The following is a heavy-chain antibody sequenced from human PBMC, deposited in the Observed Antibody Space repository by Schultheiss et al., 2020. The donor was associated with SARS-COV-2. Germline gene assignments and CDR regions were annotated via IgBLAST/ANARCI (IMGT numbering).Heavy chain of an antibody. CDR1: GGTFSSYA. CDR2: INPNSGGT. D-gene: IGHD3-9*01. CDR3: ARDSGYYYHGMDV. Sequence: ASVKVSCKASGGTFSSYAISWVRQAPGQGLEWMGWINPNSGGTNYAQKLQGRVTMTTDTSTSTAYMELSSLRSEDTAVYYCARDSGYYYHGMDVWGQGTTVTVSS. J-gene: IGHJ6*02. V-gene: IGHV1-18*01.